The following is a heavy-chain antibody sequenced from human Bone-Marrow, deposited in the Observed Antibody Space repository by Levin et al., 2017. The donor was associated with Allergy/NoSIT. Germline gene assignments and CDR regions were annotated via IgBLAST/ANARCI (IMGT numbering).Heavy chain of an antibody. D-gene: IGHD2-15*01. Sequence: KISCKASGGTFSSYAISWVRQAPGQGLEWMGGIIPIFGTANYAQKFQGRVTITADKSTSTAYMELSSLRSEDTAVYYCALPVVVVAATRWGSPNWFDPWGQGTLVTVSS. J-gene: IGHJ5*02. CDR2: IIPIFGTA. V-gene: IGHV1-69*06. CDR1: GGTFSSYA. CDR3: ALPVVVVAATRWGSPNWFDP.